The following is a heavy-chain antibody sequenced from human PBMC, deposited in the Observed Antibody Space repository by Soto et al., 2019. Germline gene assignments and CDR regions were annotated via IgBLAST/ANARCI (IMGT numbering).Heavy chain of an antibody. J-gene: IGHJ4*02. D-gene: IGHD1-26*01. CDR3: AISTGERGSYYAFFYY. CDR1: GFTFSSYN. V-gene: IGHV3-48*02. Sequence: EVRLVESGGGLVQPGGSLRLSCEASGFTFSSYNLNWVRQAPGKGLEWVSYISSSSSTIYYADSVSGRFTISTDNANNGPYPQLNGPTYEATAAYYCAISTGERGSYYAFFYYLGEGTLVTFSS. CDR2: ISSSSSTI.